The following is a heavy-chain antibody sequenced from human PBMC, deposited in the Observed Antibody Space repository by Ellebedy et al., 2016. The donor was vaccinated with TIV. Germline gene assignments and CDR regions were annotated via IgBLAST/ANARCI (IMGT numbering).Heavy chain of an antibody. CDR1: GGSISSYY. D-gene: IGHD3-10*01. J-gene: IGHJ4*02. V-gene: IGHV4-59*12. Sequence: MPSETLSLTCTVSGGSISSYYWSWIRQPPGKGLEWIGYIYYSGSTNYNPSLKSRVTISVDTSKNQFSLKLSSVTAADTAVYYCARGVYYGSGSFDYWGQGTLVTVSS. CDR2: IYYSGST. CDR3: ARGVYYGSGSFDY.